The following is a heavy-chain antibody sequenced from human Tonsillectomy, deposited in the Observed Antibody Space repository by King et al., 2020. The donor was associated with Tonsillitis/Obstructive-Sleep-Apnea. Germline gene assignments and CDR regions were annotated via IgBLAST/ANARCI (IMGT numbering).Heavy chain of an antibody. Sequence: QLQESGPGLVKPSETLSLTCTVSGGSISSSNYYWGWFRQPPGKGLEWIGSIYYSGSTYYNPSLKSRVAISVDTSKNQFSLKLSSVTAADTAVYYCAAIESISGTSEWFDPWGQGTLVTVSS. J-gene: IGHJ5*02. CDR2: IYYSGST. CDR3: AAIESISGTSEWFDP. D-gene: IGHD1-20*01. CDR1: GGSISSSNYY. V-gene: IGHV4-39*01.